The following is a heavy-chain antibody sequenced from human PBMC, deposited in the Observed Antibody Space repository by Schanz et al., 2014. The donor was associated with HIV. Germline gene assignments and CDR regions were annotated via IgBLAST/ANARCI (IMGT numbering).Heavy chain of an antibody. J-gene: IGHJ6*02. CDR2: ISYDGRNK. Sequence: QVQLVESGGGVVQPGRSLRLSCAGSGFSFDTFGIHWVRQAPGKGLEWLAVISYDGRNKKFANSVKGRFTISRDKSKNTLYLEMNSLRVEDTAVYYCARVALAVDGADYGMDVWGQGIMVTVSS. CDR1: GFSFDTFG. CDR3: ARVALAVDGADYGMDV. V-gene: IGHV3-30*03. D-gene: IGHD2-2*01.